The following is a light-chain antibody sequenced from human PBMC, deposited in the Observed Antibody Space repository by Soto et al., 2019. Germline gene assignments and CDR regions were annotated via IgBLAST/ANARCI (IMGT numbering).Light chain of an antibody. J-gene: IGKJ1*01. CDR3: QQYGSLSWT. Sequence: DSVLTQSPGTLSLSPGERATLSCRASQSVSSNYLAWYQQKPGQAPRLLIHGASTRATGVPYRFSGSGSGTDFTLTISRLEPEDFAVYHCQQYGSLSWTFGQGTKVEIK. V-gene: IGKV3-20*01. CDR2: GAS. CDR1: QSVSSNY.